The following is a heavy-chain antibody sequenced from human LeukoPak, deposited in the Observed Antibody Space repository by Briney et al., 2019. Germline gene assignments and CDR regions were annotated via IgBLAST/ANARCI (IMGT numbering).Heavy chain of an antibody. J-gene: IGHJ3*02. CDR3: AREGHYYDSSGPDAFDI. CDR1: GYTSTGYY. CDR2: INPNSGGT. V-gene: IGHV1-2*02. Sequence: ASVKVSCKASGYTSTGYYMHWVRQAPGQGLEWMGWINPNSGGTNYAQKFQGRVTMTRDTSISTAYMELSRLRSDDTAVYYCAREGHYYDSSGPDAFDIWGQGTMVTVSS. D-gene: IGHD3-22*01.